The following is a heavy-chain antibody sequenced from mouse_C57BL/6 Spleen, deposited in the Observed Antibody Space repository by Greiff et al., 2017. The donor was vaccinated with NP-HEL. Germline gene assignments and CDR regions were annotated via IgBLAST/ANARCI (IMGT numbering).Heavy chain of an antibody. V-gene: IGHV1-82*01. CDR1: GYAFSSSW. CDR3: ARSGGNYGYAMDY. Sequence: QVQLKESGPELVKPGASVKISCKASGYAFSSSWMNWVKQRPGKGLEWIGRIYPGDGDTNYNGKFKGKATLTADKSSSTAYMQLSSLTSEDSAVYFCARSGGNYGYAMDYWGQGTSVTVSS. D-gene: IGHD2-1*01. CDR2: IYPGDGDT. J-gene: IGHJ4*01.